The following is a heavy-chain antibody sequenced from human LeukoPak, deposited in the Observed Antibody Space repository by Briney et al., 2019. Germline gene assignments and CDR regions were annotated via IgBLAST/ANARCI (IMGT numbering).Heavy chain of an antibody. Sequence: GASVKVSCKASGYTFTGYYMHWVRQAPGQGLEWMGWISAYNGNTNYAQKLQGRVTMTTDTSTSTAYMELRSLRSDDTAVYYCARDSPKYSGSYYGYMDVWGKGTTVTVSS. CDR3: ARDSPKYSGSYYGYMDV. J-gene: IGHJ6*03. V-gene: IGHV1-18*04. CDR2: ISAYNGNT. CDR1: GYTFTGYY. D-gene: IGHD1-26*01.